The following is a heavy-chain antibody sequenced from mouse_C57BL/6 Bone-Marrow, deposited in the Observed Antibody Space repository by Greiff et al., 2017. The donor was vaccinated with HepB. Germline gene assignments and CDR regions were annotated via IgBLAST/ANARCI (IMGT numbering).Heavy chain of an antibody. CDR3: ARRTYYYGSSFYYAMDY. J-gene: IGHJ4*01. CDR1: GYTFTSYW. Sequence: QVQLQQPGAELVKPGASVKLSCKASGYTFTSYWMHWVKQRPGQGLEWIGMIHPNSGSTNYNEKFKSKATLTVDKSSSTAYMQLSSLTSEDSAVYYCARRTYYYGSSFYYAMDYWGQGTSVTVSS. V-gene: IGHV1-64*01. D-gene: IGHD1-1*01. CDR2: IHPNSGST.